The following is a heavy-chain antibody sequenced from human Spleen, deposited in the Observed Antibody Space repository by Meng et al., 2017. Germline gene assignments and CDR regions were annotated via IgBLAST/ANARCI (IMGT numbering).Heavy chain of an antibody. V-gene: IGHV3-23*01. CDR3: GKRISGWYYMDY. D-gene: IGHD6-19*01. Sequence: EVQLLQSEGGLIHPGGSLRLSCTASGFTFNSFAMSWVRQTPGKGLEWVSAITGGGGVTYYADSVKGRFTISRDNSKNTLYLQMNSLRAEDTAVYYCGKRISGWYYMDYWGRGTLVTVSS. CDR2: ITGGGGVT. J-gene: IGHJ4*02. CDR1: GFTFNSFA.